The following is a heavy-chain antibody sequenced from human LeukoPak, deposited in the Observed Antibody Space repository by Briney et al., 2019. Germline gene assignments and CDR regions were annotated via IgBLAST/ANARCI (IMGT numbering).Heavy chain of an antibody. V-gene: IGHV4-59*01. CDR3: ARAVGGRTGAFDY. Sequence: SETLSLTCTVSGGSISSYYWSWIRQPPGKGLEWIGYIYYSGSTNYNPSLKSRVTISVDTSKNQCSLKMRSGIAADTAVYYCARAVGGRTGAFDYWGQGTLVTVSS. CDR2: IYYSGST. D-gene: IGHD3/OR15-3a*01. CDR1: GGSISSYY. J-gene: IGHJ4*02.